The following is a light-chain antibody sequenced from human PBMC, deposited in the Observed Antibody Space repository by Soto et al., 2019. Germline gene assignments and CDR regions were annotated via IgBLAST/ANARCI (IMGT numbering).Light chain of an antibody. V-gene: IGLV2-14*01. Sequence: QSALTQPASVSGSPGQSIAISCTGTSSDVGGENYVSWYQQHPGKAPKLMIYEVSNRPSGVSNRFSGSKSGNTAYLTISGLQPEDEGDYYCSSYTSTTTVLLFGGGTKLTVL. J-gene: IGLJ2*01. CDR1: SSDVGGENY. CDR2: EVS. CDR3: SSYTSTTTVLL.